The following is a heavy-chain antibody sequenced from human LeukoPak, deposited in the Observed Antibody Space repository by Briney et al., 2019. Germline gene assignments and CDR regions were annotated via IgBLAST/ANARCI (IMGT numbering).Heavy chain of an antibody. V-gene: IGHV3-48*02. CDR3: ARDLAGGYGMDV. CDR2: VSSVSSLR. CDR1: ALTFSVYT. D-gene: IGHD3-10*01. J-gene: IGHJ6*02. Sequence: QTGGSLRLFCAPYALTFSVYTMNSARQAARKGLEWVSYVSSVSSLRYYEDSVTGRFTISRGKGKSSLYLQMNSLRDEDTAVYYCARDLAGGYGMDVWGQGTTVTVSS.